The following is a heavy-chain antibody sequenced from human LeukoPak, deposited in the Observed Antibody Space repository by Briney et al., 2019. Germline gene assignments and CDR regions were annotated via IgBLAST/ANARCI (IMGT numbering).Heavy chain of an antibody. Sequence: PSETLSLTCAVYIDSFSNYHWNWIRQTPAKGMEWIGEVNESGGTNISPSLRSRVILSVDTSKNQFSLKLISVTVADTAVYYCARSTPRIIAVAGTGDAFDIWGQGTLVTVSS. J-gene: IGHJ3*02. V-gene: IGHV4-34*01. CDR2: VNESGGT. CDR1: IDSFSNYH. CDR3: ARSTPRIIAVAGTGDAFDI. D-gene: IGHD6-19*01.